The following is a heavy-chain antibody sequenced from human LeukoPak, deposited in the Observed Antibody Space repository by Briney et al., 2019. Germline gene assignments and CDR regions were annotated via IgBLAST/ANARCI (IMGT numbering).Heavy chain of an antibody. CDR1: GFTFSSYE. D-gene: IGHD3-3*01. V-gene: IGHV3-48*03. CDR3: ARSLPWSGIDI. J-gene: IGHJ4*02. CDR2: ISPSGTTI. Sequence: GGSLRLSCAASGFTFSSYEMNWVRQAPGKELEWVSFISPSGTTIYYANSVKGRFTISRDNAKSSLYLQMNSLRVEDTAVYYCARSLPWSGIDIWGQGTLVTVSS.